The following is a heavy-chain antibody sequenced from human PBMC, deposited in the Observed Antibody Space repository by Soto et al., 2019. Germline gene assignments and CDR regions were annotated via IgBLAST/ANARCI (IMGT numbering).Heavy chain of an antibody. D-gene: IGHD3-22*01. Sequence: GASVKVSCKASGYTFTSYYMYWVRQAPGQGLEWMGIINPSGGSTSYAQKFQGRVTMTRDTSTSTVYMELSSLRSEDTAVYYCASLTDYYDSSGYHDYWGQGTLVTVSS. V-gene: IGHV1-46*01. CDR3: ASLTDYYDSSGYHDY. CDR2: INPSGGST. CDR1: GYTFTSYY. J-gene: IGHJ4*02.